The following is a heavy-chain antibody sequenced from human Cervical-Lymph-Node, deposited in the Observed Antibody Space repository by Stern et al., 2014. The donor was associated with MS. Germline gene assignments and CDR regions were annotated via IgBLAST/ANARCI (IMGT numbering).Heavy chain of an antibody. CDR2: VYYSGSI. D-gene: IGHD3-3*02. J-gene: IGHJ2*01. Sequence: HVQLVESGPGLVKPLQTLSLTCTVSGGSVSSGGYFWNWIRPHPGKGLAWIGHVYYSGSIAYNPSLKSRVTISVDTSKNQFSLRLRSVTAADTAVYYCARNPALWYFDLWGRGTLAAVSS. CDR3: ARNPALWYFDL. V-gene: IGHV4-31*03. CDR1: GGSVSSGGYF.